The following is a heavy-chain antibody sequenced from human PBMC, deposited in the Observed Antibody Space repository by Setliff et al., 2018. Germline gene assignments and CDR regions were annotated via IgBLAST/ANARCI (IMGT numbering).Heavy chain of an antibody. CDR2: INPHGSEK. V-gene: IGHV3-7*01. D-gene: IGHD3-10*01. Sequence: GGSLRLSCTASGLSYINDWVSWVRQAPGKGLEWLASINPHGSEKYYVDSVKGRFIISRDNAKNSLSLQMNNLRTEDTAVYYCFGAGTCSYWGQGTLVTVSS. CDR3: FGAGTCSY. CDR1: GLSYINDW. J-gene: IGHJ4*02.